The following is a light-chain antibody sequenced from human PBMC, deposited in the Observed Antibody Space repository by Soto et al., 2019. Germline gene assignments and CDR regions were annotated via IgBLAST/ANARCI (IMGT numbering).Light chain of an antibody. CDR2: DAS. CDR3: QQRSNWPRFT. Sequence: EIVLTQSPATLSLSPGERATLSCRASQSVSSYLAWYQQKPGQAPRLLIYDASNRATGIPARFSGSGSGTDFNLTISSIEPEDFAVYYCQQRSNWPRFTFGPGTKVDIK. V-gene: IGKV3-11*01. J-gene: IGKJ3*01. CDR1: QSVSSY.